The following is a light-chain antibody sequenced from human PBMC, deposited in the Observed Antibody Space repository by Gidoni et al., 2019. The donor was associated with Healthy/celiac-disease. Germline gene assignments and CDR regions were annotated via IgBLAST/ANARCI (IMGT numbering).Light chain of an antibody. CDR2: AAS. V-gene: IGKV1-NL1*01. Sequence: DIQMTQSPSSLSASVGDRVTITCRASQGISNSLAWYQQKPGKAPKLLLYAASRLESGVPSRFSGSGSGTDYTLTISSLQPEDFATYYCQHPQTFGQGTKVEIK. CDR3: QHPQT. CDR1: QGISNS. J-gene: IGKJ1*01.